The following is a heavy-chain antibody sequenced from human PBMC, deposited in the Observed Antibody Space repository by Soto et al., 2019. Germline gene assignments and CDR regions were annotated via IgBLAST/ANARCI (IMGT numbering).Heavy chain of an antibody. CDR1: GYTFTSYG. J-gene: IGHJ5*02. CDR3: ARDPSSSSWLYNWFDP. D-gene: IGHD6-13*01. V-gene: IGHV1-18*01. CDR2: ISAYNGNT. Sequence: ASVKVSCKASGYTFTSYGISWVRQAPGQGLEWMGWISAYNGNTNYAQKLQGRVTMTTDTSTSTAYMELRSLRSDDTAVYYCARDPSSSSWLYNWFDPWGQGTLVTVS.